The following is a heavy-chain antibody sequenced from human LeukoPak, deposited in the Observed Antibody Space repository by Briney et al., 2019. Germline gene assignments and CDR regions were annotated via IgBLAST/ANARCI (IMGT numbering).Heavy chain of an antibody. CDR2: INQDESKK. Sequence: PGGSLRLSCAASGFSFSNDWMCWVRQAPGKGLEWVANINQDESKKYYVDSVKGRFTISRDNAKNSLYLQMSSLRAEDTAVYYCARDHAYRTDYWGQGTLVTDSP. CDR1: GFSFSNDW. D-gene: IGHD2-2*01. CDR3: ARDHAYRTDY. V-gene: IGHV3-7*01. J-gene: IGHJ4*02.